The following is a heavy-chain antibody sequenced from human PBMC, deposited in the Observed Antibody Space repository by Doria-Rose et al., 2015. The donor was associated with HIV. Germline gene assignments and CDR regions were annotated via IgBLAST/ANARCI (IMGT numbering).Heavy chain of an antibody. V-gene: IGHV3-49*03. CDR1: GYTFGYHA. J-gene: IGHJ4*02. D-gene: IGHD1-26*01. CDR2: IRSKAYGVTK. Sequence: SGYTFGYHAMSWFLPASGKGLEWIGFIRSKAYGVTKEYAASVKGRVTISRDDSKSIAYLQLNSLKTEDTAVYFCARVGWELLYFFDYWGRGTLVSIST. CDR3: ARVGWELLYFFDY.